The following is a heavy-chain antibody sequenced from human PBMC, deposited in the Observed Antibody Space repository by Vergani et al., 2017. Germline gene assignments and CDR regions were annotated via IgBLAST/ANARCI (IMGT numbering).Heavy chain of an antibody. CDR1: GYTFTSYD. CDR2: MNPNSGNT. Sequence: QVQLVQSGAEVKKPGASVKVSCTASGYTFTSYDINWVRQATGQGLEWMGWMNPNSGNTGYAQKFQGRVTMTRNTSISTAYMELSSLRSEDTAVYYCARGRLDYYDSSGYYYAAWYFDYWGQGTLVTVSS. J-gene: IGHJ4*02. V-gene: IGHV1-8*01. D-gene: IGHD3-22*01. CDR3: ARGRLDYYDSSGYYYAAWYFDY.